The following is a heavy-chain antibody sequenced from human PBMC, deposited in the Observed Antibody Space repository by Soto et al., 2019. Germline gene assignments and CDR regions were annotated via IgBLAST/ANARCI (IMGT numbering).Heavy chain of an antibody. V-gene: IGHV4-59*01. D-gene: IGHD3-16*01. Sequence: XETLSLTYTVSGCSISGYYWSWIRQPPGKGLEWIGYIYYTGNTIYNPSLNSRVTMSVDTSKNQFSLHLDYVTAADTAVYYCARGGTSSKWLDPWGQGTLVTVS. CDR3: ARGGTSSKWLDP. CDR1: GCSISGYY. CDR2: IYYTGNT. J-gene: IGHJ5*02.